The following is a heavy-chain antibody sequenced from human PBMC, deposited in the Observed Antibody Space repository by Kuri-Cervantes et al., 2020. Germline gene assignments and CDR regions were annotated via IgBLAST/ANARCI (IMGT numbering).Heavy chain of an antibody. Sequence: SLKISCAASGFTFDDYAMHWVRQAPGKGLEWVSGISWNSGSIGYADSVKGRFTISRDNAKNSLYLQMNSLRAEDTAVYYCARGEDIVVVPAATSYYYYGMDVWGQGTTVTVSS. CDR1: GFTFDDYA. D-gene: IGHD2-2*01. CDR3: ARGEDIVVVPAATSYYYYGMDV. V-gene: IGHV3-9*01. CDR2: ISWNSGSI. J-gene: IGHJ6*02.